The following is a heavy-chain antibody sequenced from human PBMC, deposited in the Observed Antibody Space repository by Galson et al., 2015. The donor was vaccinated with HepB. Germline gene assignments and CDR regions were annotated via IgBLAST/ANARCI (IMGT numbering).Heavy chain of an antibody. Sequence: SVTVSCKASGGTFSSYGIGWVRQAPGQGLEWMGGIIPTFGIANYAQKFQGRVTITADESTSTAYMELSSLRSEDTAVYYCVRDNMGRIAAAVPNWFDPWGQGTLVTVSS. CDR2: IIPTFGIA. J-gene: IGHJ5*02. CDR3: VRDNMGRIAAAVPNWFDP. V-gene: IGHV1-69*13. CDR1: GGTFSSYG. D-gene: IGHD6-13*01.